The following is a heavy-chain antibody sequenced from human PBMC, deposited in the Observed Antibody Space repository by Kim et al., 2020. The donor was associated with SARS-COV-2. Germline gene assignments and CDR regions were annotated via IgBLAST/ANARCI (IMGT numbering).Heavy chain of an antibody. CDR3: TRAPRNGNWNSDYY. CDR1: GFTLTGFTPTTFG. J-gene: IGHJ6*01. Sequence: ASVKVSCKASGFTLTGFTPTTFGITWVRQAPGQGLEWMGWVSGYSGNKDYAEKFQDRVTMTTDTSAGTAYMELRSLASNDTAVYYCTRAPRNGNWNSDYY. V-gene: IGHV1-18*01. D-gene: IGHD1-1*01. CDR2: VSGYSGNK.